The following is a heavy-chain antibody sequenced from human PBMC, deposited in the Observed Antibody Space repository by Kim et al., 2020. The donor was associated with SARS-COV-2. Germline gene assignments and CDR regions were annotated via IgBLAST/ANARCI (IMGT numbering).Heavy chain of an antibody. CDR3: ARVANRHGGDLYSGYDIAGDWVDP. Sequence: SVKVSCKASGGTFSSYAISWVRQAPGQGLEWMGRIIPILGIANYAQKLQGRVTITADKPTGTAYMELSSLRSEDTAVYYCARVANRHGGDLYSGYDIAGDWVDPWGEGALVTVSA. CDR1: GGTFSSYA. V-gene: IGHV1-69*04. CDR2: IIPILGIA. J-gene: IGHJ5*02. D-gene: IGHD5-12*01.